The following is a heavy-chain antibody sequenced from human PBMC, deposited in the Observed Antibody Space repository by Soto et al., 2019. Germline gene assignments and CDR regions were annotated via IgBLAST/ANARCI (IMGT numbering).Heavy chain of an antibody. J-gene: IGHJ4*02. CDR2: ISYDGSNK. V-gene: IGHV3-30-3*01. D-gene: IGHD6-19*01. CDR1: GFTFRNYG. CDR3: ARGTLYGLGYSSGWPNFDY. Sequence: SLRLSWAASGFTFRNYGMHWGRQDQGTGLEGVAVISYDGSNKYYADSVKGRFTISRDNSKNTLYLQMNSLRAEDTAVYYCARGTLYGLGYSSGWPNFDYWGQGTLVTVSS.